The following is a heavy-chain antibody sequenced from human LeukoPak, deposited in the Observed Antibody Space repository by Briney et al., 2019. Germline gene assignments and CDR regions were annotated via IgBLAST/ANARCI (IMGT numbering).Heavy chain of an antibody. Sequence: PGGSLSLSCAASGFTFSSYWMSWVRQAPGKGLEWVANIKQDGSEKYYVDSVKGRFTISRDNAKNSLYLQMNSLRAEDTAVYYCARDRHYYGSGSRFDYWGQGTLVTVSS. CDR1: GFTFSSYW. D-gene: IGHD3-10*01. CDR2: IKQDGSEK. V-gene: IGHV3-7*01. CDR3: ARDRHYYGSGSRFDY. J-gene: IGHJ4*02.